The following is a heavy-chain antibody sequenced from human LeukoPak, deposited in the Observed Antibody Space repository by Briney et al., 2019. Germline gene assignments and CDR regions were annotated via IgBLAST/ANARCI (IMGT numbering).Heavy chain of an antibody. CDR3: ARAAGTYYYGSGSYWTFDY. Sequence: VASVKVSCKASGGTFSSYAISWVRQAPGQGLEWMGGIIPIYGTANYAQKFQGRVTITADESTSTAYMELSSLRSEDTAVYYCARAAGTYYYGSGSYWTFDYWGQGTLVTVSS. D-gene: IGHD3-10*01. CDR1: GGTFSSYA. CDR2: IIPIYGTA. V-gene: IGHV1-69*13. J-gene: IGHJ4*02.